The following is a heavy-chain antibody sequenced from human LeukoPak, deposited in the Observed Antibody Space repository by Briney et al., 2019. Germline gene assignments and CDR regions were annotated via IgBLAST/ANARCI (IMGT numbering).Heavy chain of an antibody. J-gene: IGHJ6*03. Sequence: PSETLSLTCTVSGASISGYYWSWIRQPPGKALEWIGYIYYSGSTNYNPSFKSRVSMSVDTSKNQFSLKLSSMTAADTAVYHCARYLRSSSTYYMDVWGKGTTVTVSS. CDR1: GASISGYY. D-gene: IGHD6-6*01. CDR2: IYYSGST. CDR3: ARYLRSSSTYYMDV. V-gene: IGHV4-59*01.